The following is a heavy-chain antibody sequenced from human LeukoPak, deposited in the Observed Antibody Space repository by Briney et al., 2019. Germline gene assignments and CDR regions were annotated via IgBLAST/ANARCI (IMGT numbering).Heavy chain of an antibody. D-gene: IGHD6-25*01. CDR2: INHSGST. CDR1: GGSFSGYY. Sequence: PSETLSLTCAVYGGSFSGYYWSWIRQPPGKGLEWIGEINHSGSTNYNPSLKSRVTISVDTSKNQFSLKLSSVTAADTAVYYCATIAATAVADDYWGQGTLVTVSS. V-gene: IGHV4-34*01. CDR3: ATIAATAVADDY. J-gene: IGHJ4*02.